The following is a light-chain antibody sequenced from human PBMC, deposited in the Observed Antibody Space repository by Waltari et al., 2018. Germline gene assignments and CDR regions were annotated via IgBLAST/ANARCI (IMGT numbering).Light chain of an antibody. V-gene: IGLV2-23*02. CDR2: YVT. CDR1: SSNLGDYNL. J-gene: IGLJ3*02. Sequence: QSALTQPASVSGSPGPSTTIPCTGTSSNLGDYNLVSWFQHHPGKVPELVMYYVTKRPSGISDRFSGSKSGNTASLTISALQADDEADYYCCSYSTSGSWMFGGGTKVTVL. CDR3: CSYSTSGSWM.